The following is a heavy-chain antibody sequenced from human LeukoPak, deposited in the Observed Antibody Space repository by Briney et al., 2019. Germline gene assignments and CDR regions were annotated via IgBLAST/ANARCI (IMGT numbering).Heavy chain of an antibody. D-gene: IGHD2-2*03. V-gene: IGHV3-11*04. CDR2: ISSSGSTI. CDR3: ARVGSVGSYYYYYYMDV. Sequence: GGSLRLSCAASGFTFSDYYMSWLRQAPGKGLEWVSYISSSGSTIYYADSVKGRFTISRDNAKNSLYLQMNSLRAEDTAVYYCARVGSVGSYYYYYYMDVWGKGTTVTISS. J-gene: IGHJ6*03. CDR1: GFTFSDYY.